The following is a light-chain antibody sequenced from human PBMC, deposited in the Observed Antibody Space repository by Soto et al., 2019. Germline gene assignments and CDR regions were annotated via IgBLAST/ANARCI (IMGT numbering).Light chain of an antibody. CDR1: QSISSY. CDR3: QQSDSTPLT. J-gene: IGKJ4*01. CDR2: TSS. V-gene: IGKV1-39*01. Sequence: DIQMTQSPSSLSASVGDTVTITCRASQSISSYLNWYQQKPGKAPNLLIFTSSNLQSGVPSRFSGSGSGTEFTLTISSLQPEDFATYYCQQSDSTPLTFCGGTKVEI.